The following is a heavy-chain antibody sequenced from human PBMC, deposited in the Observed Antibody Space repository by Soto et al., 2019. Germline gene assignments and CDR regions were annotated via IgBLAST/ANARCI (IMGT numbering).Heavy chain of an antibody. CDR1: GGTFSSYT. J-gene: IGHJ3*02. CDR2: IIPILGIA. CDR3: AITTATTDDAFDI. Sequence: SVKVSCKASGGTFSSYTISWVRQAPGQGLEWMGRIIPILGIANYAQKFQGRVTITADKSTSTAYMKLSSLRSEDTAVYYCAITTATTDDAFDIWGQGTMVTVSS. D-gene: IGHD4-17*01. V-gene: IGHV1-69*02.